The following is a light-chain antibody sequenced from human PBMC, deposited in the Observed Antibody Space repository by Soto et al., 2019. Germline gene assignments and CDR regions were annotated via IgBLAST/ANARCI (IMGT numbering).Light chain of an antibody. J-gene: IGLJ2*01. Sequence: QSALTQPASVSGSPGQSITISCTGTSSDVGGYNYVSWYQQHLGKAPKLMIYDVSNRPSGVSNLFSGSKSVNTASLTISGFQAEDEADYYCSSYTSSSTLVVYGGGTKLTVL. CDR3: SSYTSSSTLVV. CDR1: SSDVGGYNY. V-gene: IGLV2-14*01. CDR2: DVS.